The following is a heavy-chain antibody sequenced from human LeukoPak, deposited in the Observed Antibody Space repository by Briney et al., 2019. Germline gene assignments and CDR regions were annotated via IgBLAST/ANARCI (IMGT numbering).Heavy chain of an antibody. CDR3: AKTYYYDSVGYSPFDY. CDR2: ISISSGSI. CDR1: GFSFSRYS. D-gene: IGHD3-22*01. Sequence: GRSLRLSCAASGFSFSRYSMNWVRQAPGHRLDRVSSISISSGSIYYADSVKGRFTISRDNAKNSLYLQMNSLRAEDTAIYYCAKTYYYDSVGYSPFDYWGQGSRVIVSS. J-gene: IGHJ4*02. V-gene: IGHV3-21*01.